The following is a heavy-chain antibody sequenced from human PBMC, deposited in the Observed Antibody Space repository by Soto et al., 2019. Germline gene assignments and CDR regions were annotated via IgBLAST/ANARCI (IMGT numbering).Heavy chain of an antibody. Sequence: ASDTLSLTCTVSGGSISSGGYYWSWIRQHPGKGLEWIGYIYYSGSTYYNPSLKSRVTISVDTSKNQFSLKLSSVTAADTAVYYCARDDGDYEGNWFGPWGQGTLVTVPS. CDR1: GGSISSGGYY. CDR2: IYYSGST. D-gene: IGHD4-17*01. CDR3: ARDDGDYEGNWFGP. J-gene: IGHJ5*02. V-gene: IGHV4-31*03.